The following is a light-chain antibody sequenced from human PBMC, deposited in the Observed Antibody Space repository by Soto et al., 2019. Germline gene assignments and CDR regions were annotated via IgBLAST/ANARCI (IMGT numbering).Light chain of an antibody. CDR1: SSDVGGYDY. Sequence: HSALTQPASVSGSPGQSITISCTGSSSDVGGYDYVSWYQQHPGKAPKLMIYEVSNRPSGVSNRFSGSKSGNTASLTISGLQAEDEADYYCCSYTGSLTLLFGGGTQLTVL. V-gene: IGLV2-14*01. CDR3: CSYTGSLTLL. J-gene: IGLJ2*01. CDR2: EVS.